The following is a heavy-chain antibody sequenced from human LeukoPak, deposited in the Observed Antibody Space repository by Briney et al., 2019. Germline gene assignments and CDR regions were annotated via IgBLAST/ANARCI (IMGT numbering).Heavy chain of an antibody. D-gene: IGHD6-13*01. Sequence: GESLKISCKGSGYSFTSYWIGWVSQMPVKCLEWMGIIYPGDPDTRYSPSFRGQGTIAADKSISTAYLQWSSLKASDTAMYYCARHGLGDYSSSWYENWFDPWCQGTLVTVSS. CDR1: GYSFTSYW. CDR2: IYPGDPDT. J-gene: IGHJ5*02. V-gene: IGHV5-51*01. CDR3: ARHGLGDYSSSWYENWFDP.